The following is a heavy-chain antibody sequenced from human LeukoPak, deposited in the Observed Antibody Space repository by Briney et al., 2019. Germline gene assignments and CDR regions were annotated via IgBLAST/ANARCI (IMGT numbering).Heavy chain of an antibody. CDR1: GGTFSSYA. V-gene: IGHV1-69*05. Sequence: GASVKVSCKASGGTFSSYAISWVRQAPGQGLEWMGGIIPIFGTANYAQTFQGRVTITTDESTSTAYMELSSLRSEDTAVYYCAKRRSAGGGWLDPWGQGTLVTVSS. CDR2: IIPIFGTA. D-gene: IGHD3-10*01. J-gene: IGHJ5*02. CDR3: AKRRSAGGGWLDP.